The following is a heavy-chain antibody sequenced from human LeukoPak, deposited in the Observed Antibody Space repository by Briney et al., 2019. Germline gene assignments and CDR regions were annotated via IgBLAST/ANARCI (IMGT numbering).Heavy chain of an antibody. CDR3: ARVPAGTLRYFQH. Sequence: PGGSLRLSCAASGFTFSSYSMNWVRQAPGKGLEWVSSISSSSSYIYYADSVKGRFTISRDNAKNSLYLQMNSLRAEDTAAYYCARVPAGTLRYFQHWGQGTLVTVSS. D-gene: IGHD6-19*01. V-gene: IGHV3-21*01. CDR2: ISSSSSYI. J-gene: IGHJ1*01. CDR1: GFTFSSYS.